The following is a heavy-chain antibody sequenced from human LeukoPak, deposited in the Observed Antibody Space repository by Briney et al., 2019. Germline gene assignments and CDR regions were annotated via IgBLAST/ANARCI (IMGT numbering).Heavy chain of an antibody. J-gene: IGHJ3*02. Sequence: GGSLRLSCAASGFTLSSYEMNWVRLAPGKGLEWISYISRTGNSIYYADSVKGRFTISRDSAKNSLYLQMNSLRAEDTAVYYCASATGDNDAFDIWGQGTMVTVSS. D-gene: IGHD7-27*01. CDR2: ISRTGNSI. CDR1: GFTLSSYE. CDR3: ASATGDNDAFDI. V-gene: IGHV3-48*03.